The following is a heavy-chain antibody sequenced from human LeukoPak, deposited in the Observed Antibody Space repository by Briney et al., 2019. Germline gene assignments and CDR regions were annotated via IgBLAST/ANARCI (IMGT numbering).Heavy chain of an antibody. V-gene: IGHV4-39*07. Sequence: SETLSLTCTVSGGSISSSSYYWGWIRQPPGKGLEWIGCRYDTGGTNYNPSLQSRVTISVDTSKNQFSLKLTSVTAADTAVYYCARDSGSYSFQSWGQGTLVTVFS. D-gene: IGHD1-26*01. CDR3: ARDSGSYSFQS. CDR2: RYDTGGT. J-gene: IGHJ4*02. CDR1: GGSISSSSYY.